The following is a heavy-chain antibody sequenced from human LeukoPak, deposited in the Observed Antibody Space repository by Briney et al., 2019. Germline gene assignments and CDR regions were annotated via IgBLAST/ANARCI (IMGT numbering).Heavy chain of an antibody. V-gene: IGHV4-4*07. CDR2: IYTSGST. D-gene: IGHD3-3*01. Sequence: SETLSLTCSVSGASLRSYYWSWIRQPAGKGLEWIGRIYTSGSTDYNPSLKSRVTMSVDTSKNQFSLKLSSVTAADTAVYYCARDAKGWSGFDYWGQGTLVTVSS. CDR3: ARDAKGWSGFDY. CDR1: GASLRSYY. J-gene: IGHJ4*02.